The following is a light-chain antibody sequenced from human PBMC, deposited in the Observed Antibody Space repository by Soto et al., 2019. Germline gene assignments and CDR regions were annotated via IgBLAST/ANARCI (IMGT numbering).Light chain of an antibody. V-gene: IGKV1-5*03. CDR2: KAS. Sequence: DIQMTQSPSTLSASVGDRVTITCRASQSISSWLAWYQQKPGQAPKLLIYKASTLQSGVPSRFSGSGSGREFTPAISSLQPDDSATYYCQQYNYHWTFGQGTKVDIK. J-gene: IGKJ1*01. CDR3: QQYNYHWT. CDR1: QSISSW.